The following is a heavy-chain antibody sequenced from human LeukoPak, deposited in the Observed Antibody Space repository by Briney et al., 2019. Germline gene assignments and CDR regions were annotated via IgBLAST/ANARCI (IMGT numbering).Heavy chain of an antibody. CDR1: GYTFTSYD. J-gene: IGHJ6*02. CDR3: ARGPLGEVGIVRMDV. D-gene: IGHD1-26*01. V-gene: IGHV1-8*01. Sequence: ASVKVSCKASGYTFTSYDINWVRQAPGQGLEWMGWMNPNSGNTGYAQNFQGRVTMTRNTSITTAYMELSSLISEGTAVYYCARGPLGEVGIVRMDVWGQGTTVTVSS. CDR2: MNPNSGNT.